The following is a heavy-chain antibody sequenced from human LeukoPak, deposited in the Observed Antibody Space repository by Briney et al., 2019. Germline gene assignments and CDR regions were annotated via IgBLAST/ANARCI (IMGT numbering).Heavy chain of an antibody. V-gene: IGHV3-72*01. J-gene: IGHJ6*02. D-gene: IGHD5-12*01. Sequence: PGGSLRLSCAASGFTFSDHYMDWVRQAPGKGLEWVGRTRNKANSYTTEYAASVKGRSTISRDDSKNSLYLQMSSLKTEDTAVYYCAREIFSGYSGYGYYYYYGMDVWGQGTTVTVSS. CDR3: AREIFSGYSGYGYYYYYGMDV. CDR1: GFTFSDHY. CDR2: TRNKANSYTT.